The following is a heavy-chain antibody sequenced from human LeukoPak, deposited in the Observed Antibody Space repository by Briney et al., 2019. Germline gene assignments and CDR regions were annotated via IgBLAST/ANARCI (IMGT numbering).Heavy chain of an antibody. V-gene: IGHV4-59*01. D-gene: IGHD4-17*01. CDR3: ARGGTVTYFDY. Sequence: SETLSLTCTVSGGSISSYYWSWIRQPPGKGLEWIGYIYYSGSTNYNPSHKSRVTISVDTSKNQFSLKLSSVTAADTAVYCCARGGTVTYFDYWGQGTLVTVSS. J-gene: IGHJ4*02. CDR1: GGSISSYY. CDR2: IYYSGST.